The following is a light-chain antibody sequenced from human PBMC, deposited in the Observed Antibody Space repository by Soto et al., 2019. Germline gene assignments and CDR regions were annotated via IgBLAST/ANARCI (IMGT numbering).Light chain of an antibody. J-gene: IGKJ4*01. Sequence: DIQMTQSPSSLSASVGDRFAITCQASQDISNYLNWYQQKPGKAPKLLIYDASNLETGVPSRFSGSGSGTDFTFTISSLQPEDIATYYCQQYDNLPTAFGGGTKVDIK. CDR3: QQYDNLPTA. CDR2: DAS. V-gene: IGKV1-33*01. CDR1: QDISNY.